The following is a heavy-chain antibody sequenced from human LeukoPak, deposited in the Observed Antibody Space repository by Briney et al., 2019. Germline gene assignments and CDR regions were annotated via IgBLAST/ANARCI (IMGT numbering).Heavy chain of an antibody. Sequence: ASVKVSCKASGGTFSSYAISWVRQAPGQGLEWMGRIIPILGIANYAQKFQGRVTITADKSTSTAYMELSSLRSEDTAVYYCARGTTTTYYYYGTDVWGQGTTVTVSS. CDR3: ARGTTTTYYYYGTDV. V-gene: IGHV1-69*04. CDR1: GGTFSSYA. D-gene: IGHD1-7*01. J-gene: IGHJ6*02. CDR2: IIPILGIA.